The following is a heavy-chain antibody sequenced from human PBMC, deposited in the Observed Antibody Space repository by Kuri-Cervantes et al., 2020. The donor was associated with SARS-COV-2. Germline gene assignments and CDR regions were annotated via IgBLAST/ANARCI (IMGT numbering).Heavy chain of an antibody. J-gene: IGHJ4*02. D-gene: IGHD2-15*01. CDR1: GFTFDDYA. Sequence: SLKISCAASGFTFDDYAMHWVRQAPGKGLEWVSGISWRGIKDYADTVKGRFIITRDNAKNSLYLQMNSLRAEDTAFYYCARDEYCSGGSCYFFPYYFDYWGQGTLVTVSS. CDR3: ARDEYCSGGSCYFFPYYFDY. CDR2: ISWRGIK. V-gene: IGHV3-9*01.